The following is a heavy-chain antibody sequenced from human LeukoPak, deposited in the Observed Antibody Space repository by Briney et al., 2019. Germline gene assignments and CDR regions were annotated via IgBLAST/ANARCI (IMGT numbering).Heavy chain of an antibody. CDR1: GGSISNYY. CDR3: ATGGFRYCSTTSCLGY. Sequence: PSETLSLTCTVSGGSISNYYWSWIRQPPGKGLEWIGYIYYGGSTSYNPSLRSRVTMSVDTSKKFFSLHMTSVTAADTAVYYCATGGFRYCSTTSCLGYWGQGTLVTVAS. CDR2: IYYGGST. J-gene: IGHJ4*02. V-gene: IGHV4-59*01. D-gene: IGHD2-2*01.